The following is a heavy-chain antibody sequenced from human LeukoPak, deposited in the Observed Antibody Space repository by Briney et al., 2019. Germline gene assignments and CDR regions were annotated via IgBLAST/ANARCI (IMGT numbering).Heavy chain of an antibody. Sequence: ASVKLSCKTSGYPFISYGLSWVRQAPGQGLEWMGWISAYNGDTNYAQRLQGRVTMTTDTPTTTAYMELRSLRSDDTAVYYCARVFYFYDTSGPQYSFDYWGQGTLVTVSS. V-gene: IGHV1-18*04. CDR3: ARVFYFYDTSGPQYSFDY. CDR2: ISAYNGDT. CDR1: GYPFISYG. D-gene: IGHD3-22*01. J-gene: IGHJ4*02.